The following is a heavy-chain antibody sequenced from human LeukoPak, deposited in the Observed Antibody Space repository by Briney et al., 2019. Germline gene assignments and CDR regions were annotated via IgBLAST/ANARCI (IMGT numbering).Heavy chain of an antibody. Sequence: GESLKISCKGSGYIFTSYWIGWVRQMPGKGLEWMGIMYPGDSDTRCSPSFQGQVTMSADKSISTAYLQWSSLKASDTAMYYCTIALAGDYWFDPWGQGTLVTVSS. V-gene: IGHV5-51*01. CDR3: TIALAGDYWFDP. CDR1: GYIFTSYW. J-gene: IGHJ5*02. D-gene: IGHD7-27*01. CDR2: MYPGDSDT.